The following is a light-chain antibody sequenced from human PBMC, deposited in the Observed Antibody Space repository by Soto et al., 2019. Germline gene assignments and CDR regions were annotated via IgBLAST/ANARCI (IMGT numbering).Light chain of an antibody. Sequence: DIVMTQSPESLAVSLGERATINCKSSQSVLYSSNNKNYLAWYQQNPGQPPKLLIYWASTRESGVPDRFSGSGSGTDFTLTISRLQAEDVAVYYCQQYYSTRTFGQGTKVEIK. CDR2: WAS. V-gene: IGKV4-1*01. J-gene: IGKJ1*01. CDR3: QQYYSTRT. CDR1: QSVLYSSNNKNY.